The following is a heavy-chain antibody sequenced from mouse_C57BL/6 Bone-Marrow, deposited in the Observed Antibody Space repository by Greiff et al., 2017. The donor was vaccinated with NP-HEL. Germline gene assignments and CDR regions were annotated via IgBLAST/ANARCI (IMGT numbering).Heavy chain of an antibody. V-gene: IGHV1-64*01. D-gene: IGHD1-1*01. J-gene: IGHJ3*01. Sequence: QVQLQQSGAELVKPGASVKLSCKASGYTFTSYWMHWVKQRPGQGLEWIGMIHPNSGSTNYNEKFKSKATLTVDKSSSTAYMQLSSLTSEDSAVYYCARSIYYYGSSHPWFAYWGQGTLVTVSA. CDR1: GYTFTSYW. CDR2: IHPNSGST. CDR3: ARSIYYYGSSHPWFAY.